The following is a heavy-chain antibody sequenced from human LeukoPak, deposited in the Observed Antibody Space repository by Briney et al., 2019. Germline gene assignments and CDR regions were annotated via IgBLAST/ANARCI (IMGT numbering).Heavy chain of an antibody. D-gene: IGHD3-10*01. CDR3: ASRGITMVRGVTPYYYYYYMDV. Sequence: SVKVSCKASGYTFTSYAMNWVRQAPGQGLEWMGGIIPIFGTANYAQKFQGRVTITADESTSTAYMELSSLRSEDTAVYYCASRGITMVRGVTPYYYYYYMDVWGKGTTVTISS. J-gene: IGHJ6*03. CDR1: GYTFTSYA. CDR2: IIPIFGTA. V-gene: IGHV1-69*13.